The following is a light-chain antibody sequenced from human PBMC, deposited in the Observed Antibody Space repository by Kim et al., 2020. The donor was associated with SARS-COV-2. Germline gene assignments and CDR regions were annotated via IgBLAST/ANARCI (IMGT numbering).Light chain of an antibody. Sequence: VSPGQTASITCSGDKLGDKYACWYQQKPGQAPVLVIYQDSKRPSGIPERFSGSNSGNTATLTISGTQAMDEADYYCQAWDSSTMVFGGGTQLTVL. V-gene: IGLV3-1*01. CDR3: QAWDSSTMV. J-gene: IGLJ3*02. CDR2: QDS. CDR1: KLGDKY.